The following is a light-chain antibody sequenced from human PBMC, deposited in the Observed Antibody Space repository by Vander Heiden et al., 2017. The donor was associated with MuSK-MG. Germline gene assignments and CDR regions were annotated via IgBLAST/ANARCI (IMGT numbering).Light chain of an antibody. CDR3: ASWADSLSGPQVV. J-gene: IGLJ3*02. Sequence: QAVLTHPPSGAGTPGQRVTIASSGTSSNLGTNPVNWDQQVPGTAPKHRRYINKQRPSGVPDRFSGSKSGTSASVAISGLQSEDEADYYCASWADSLSGPQVVFGGGTKVTVL. V-gene: IGLV1-44*01. CDR2: INK. CDR1: SSNLGTNP.